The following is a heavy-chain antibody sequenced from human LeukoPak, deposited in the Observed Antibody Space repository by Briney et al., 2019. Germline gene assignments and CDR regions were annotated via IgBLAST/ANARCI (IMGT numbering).Heavy chain of an antibody. CDR2: IIPMFDTA. D-gene: IGHD2-2*01. J-gene: IGHJ4*02. V-gene: IGHV1-69*06. Sequence: GASVKVSCKASGGTFSSYAISWVRQAPGQGLEWMGGIIPMFDTANYAQKFQGGVTITADKSTSTAYMELSSLRSEDTAVYYCASVSAYCSSTSCYGTYYFDYWGQGTLVTVSS. CDR3: ASVSAYCSSTSCYGTYYFDY. CDR1: GGTFSSYA.